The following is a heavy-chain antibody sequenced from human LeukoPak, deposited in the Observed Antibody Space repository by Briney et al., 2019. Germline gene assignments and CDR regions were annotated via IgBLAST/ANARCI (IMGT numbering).Heavy chain of an antibody. V-gene: IGHV3-30*18. J-gene: IGHJ6*02. D-gene: IGHD2-15*01. CDR3: AKGGSYCSGGSCYYYYYGMDV. Sequence: GGSLRLSCAASGFTFSSYGMHWVRQAPGKGLEWVAVISYDGSNKYYADSVKGRFTISRDNSKNTLYLQMNSLRAEDTAVYYCAKGGSYCSGGSCYYYYYGMDVWGQGTTVTVSS. CDR2: ISYDGSNK. CDR1: GFTFSSYG.